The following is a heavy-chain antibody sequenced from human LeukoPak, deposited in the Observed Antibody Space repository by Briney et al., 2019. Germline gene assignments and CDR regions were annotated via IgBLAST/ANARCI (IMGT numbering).Heavy chain of an antibody. D-gene: IGHD6-13*01. CDR3: ASRIAAAGTIDY. Sequence: GRSLRLSCAASGFTFSSYGMHWVRQAPGKGLEWVSSISSSSSYIYYADSVKGRFTISRDNAKNSLYLQMNSLRAEDTAVYYCASRIAAAGTIDYWGQGTLVTVSS. CDR2: ISSSSSYI. J-gene: IGHJ4*02. CDR1: GFTFSSYG. V-gene: IGHV3-21*01.